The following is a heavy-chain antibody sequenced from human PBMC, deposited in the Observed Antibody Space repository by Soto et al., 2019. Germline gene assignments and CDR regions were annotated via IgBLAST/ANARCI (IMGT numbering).Heavy chain of an antibody. CDR3: AREASYYYGSGSYYNVSAFDI. V-gene: IGHV3-30-3*01. CDR2: ISYDGSNK. D-gene: IGHD3-10*01. CDR1: GFTFSSYA. Sequence: QVQLVESGGGVVQPGRSLRLSCAASGFTFSSYAMHWVRQAPGKGLEWVAVISYDGSNKYYADSVKGRFTISRDNSKNTLYLQMNSLRAEDTAVYYCAREASYYYGSGSYYNVSAFDIWGQGTMVTVSS. J-gene: IGHJ3*02.